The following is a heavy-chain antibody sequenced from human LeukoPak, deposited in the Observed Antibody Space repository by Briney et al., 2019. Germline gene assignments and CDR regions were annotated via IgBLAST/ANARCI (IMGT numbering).Heavy chain of an antibody. D-gene: IGHD2-15*01. CDR1: GGPISSGGYY. CDR3: ARIGGSFNPEGLGP. Sequence: SETLSLTCTVSGGPISSGGYYWSWIRQHPGKGLEWIGYIYYSGSTYYNPSLKSRVTISVDTSKNQFSLKLSSVTAADTAVYYCARIGGSFNPEGLGPWGQGTLVTVSS. J-gene: IGHJ5*02. CDR2: IYYSGST. V-gene: IGHV4-31*03.